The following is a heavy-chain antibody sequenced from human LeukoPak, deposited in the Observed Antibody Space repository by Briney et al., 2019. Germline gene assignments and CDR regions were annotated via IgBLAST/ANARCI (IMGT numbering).Heavy chain of an antibody. Sequence: SETLSLTCTVSGGSISSYYWSWIRQPPGKGLEWIGYIYYSGSTNYNPSLKSRVTISVDTSKNQFSLKLSSVTAADTAVYYCARENSSSWYLYWGQGTLVTVSS. CDR1: GGSISSYY. J-gene: IGHJ4*02. V-gene: IGHV4-59*12. CDR2: IYYSGST. D-gene: IGHD6-13*01. CDR3: ARENSSSWYLY.